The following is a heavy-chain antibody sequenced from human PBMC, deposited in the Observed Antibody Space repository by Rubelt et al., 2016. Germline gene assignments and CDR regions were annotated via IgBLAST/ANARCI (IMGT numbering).Heavy chain of an antibody. D-gene: IGHD3-22*01. V-gene: IGHV4-34*11. J-gene: IGHJ4*02. CDR2: IHYSGST. CDR3: ARAFDSDGYWFIDY. Sequence: QVQLQQWGAGLLKPSETLSLTCAVYGGSFSGYYWTWIRQPPGKGLEWIGYIHYSGSTNYNPSLKSRVTISVATSRNQFSLKLSSVTAADTAVYYCARAFDSDGYWFIDYWGQGTLVTVSS. CDR1: GGSFSGYY.